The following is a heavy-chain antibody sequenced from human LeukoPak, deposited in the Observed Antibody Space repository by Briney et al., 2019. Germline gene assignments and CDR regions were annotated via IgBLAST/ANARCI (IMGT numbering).Heavy chain of an antibody. D-gene: IGHD6-6*01. CDR2: INHSGST. CDR1: GGSFSGYY. V-gene: IGHV4-34*01. J-gene: IGHJ4*02. CDR3: ARHRAYSSSSPFDY. Sequence: SEPLSLTCAVYGGSFSGYYWNWIRQPPGKGLEWIGEINHSGSTNYNPSLKSRVTMFVDMSKNQFSLRLSSVTAADTAVYYCARHRAYSSSSPFDYWGQGTLVTVSS.